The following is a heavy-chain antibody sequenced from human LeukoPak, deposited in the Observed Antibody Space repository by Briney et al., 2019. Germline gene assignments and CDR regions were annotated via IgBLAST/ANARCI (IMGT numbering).Heavy chain of an antibody. CDR3: ARRSDGYDSSAYYH. J-gene: IGHJ4*02. CDR1: GGTFSSYA. CDR2: VNPNSGNT. V-gene: IGHV1-8*02. Sequence: ASVKVSCKASGGTFSSYAISWVRQAPGQGLEWMGWVNPNSGNTGYAQKFQGRITMTRNTATNTAYMELSSLRSDDTAVYYCARRSDGYDSSAYYHWGQGTLVTVSS. D-gene: IGHD3-22*01.